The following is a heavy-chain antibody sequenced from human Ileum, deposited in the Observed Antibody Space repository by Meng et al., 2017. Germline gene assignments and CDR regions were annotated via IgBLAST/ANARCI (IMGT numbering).Heavy chain of an antibody. V-gene: IGHV4-4*02. Sequence: QVQLQESGPGRVKPSETLSITCAVSGGSIESNNWWTWIRQPPGQGLEWIGEVYHSGSTHYNPSLQSRVTISIDNSKNRFSLSLNSVTAADTAIYYCARADYVRYFDLWGRGTLVTVSS. D-gene: IGHD3-10*02. CDR2: VYHSGST. J-gene: IGHJ2*01. CDR1: GGSIESNNW. CDR3: ARADYVRYFDL.